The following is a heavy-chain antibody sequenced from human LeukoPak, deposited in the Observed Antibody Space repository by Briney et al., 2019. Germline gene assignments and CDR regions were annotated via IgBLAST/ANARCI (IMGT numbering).Heavy chain of an antibody. CDR1: GGSFSGYY. Sequence: PSQTLSLTPALYGGSFSGYYCSCIRQPPREGLWWRGEIKHIGSTNYKPSLKSLDTISVDTSTNQFSMKLSSVTAADTAVYYCARGIVSWNDIYFDYWGQGTLVTVSS. CDR3: ARGIVSWNDIYFDY. D-gene: IGHD1-1*01. J-gene: IGHJ4*02. CDR2: IKHIGST. V-gene: IGHV4-34*01.